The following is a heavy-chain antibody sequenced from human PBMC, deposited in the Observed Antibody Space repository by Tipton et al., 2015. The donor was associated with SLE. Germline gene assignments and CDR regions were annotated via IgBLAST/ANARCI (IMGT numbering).Heavy chain of an antibody. CDR2: IYYSGST. CDR3: ARDVGGYNTGWFPYYFDY. Sequence: TLSLTCIVSGYSISSGYYWGWIRQPPGKGLEWIGSIYYSGSTYYNPSLKSRVTISVDTSKNQFSVKLSSVTAADTAVYYCARDVGGYNTGWFPYYFDYWGQGALVTVSS. D-gene: IGHD2-8*02. J-gene: IGHJ4*02. V-gene: IGHV4-38-2*02. CDR1: GYSISSGYY.